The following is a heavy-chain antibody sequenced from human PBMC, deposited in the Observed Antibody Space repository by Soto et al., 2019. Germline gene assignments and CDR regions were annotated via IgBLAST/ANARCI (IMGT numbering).Heavy chain of an antibody. CDR2: VYWHDDK. Sequence: SGPTLVNPTQTLTRTFTFSGFSLTNTLVTVGWIRQPPGKALEWLALVYWHDDKRYNPSLRNRLTIAKDTSKNRVVLTLANVGPVDTATYYCAHSHFEILTGPFDSWGRGTLVTVSS. CDR1: GFSLTNTLVT. V-gene: IGHV2-5*01. CDR3: AHSHFEILTGPFDS. J-gene: IGHJ5*01. D-gene: IGHD3-9*01.